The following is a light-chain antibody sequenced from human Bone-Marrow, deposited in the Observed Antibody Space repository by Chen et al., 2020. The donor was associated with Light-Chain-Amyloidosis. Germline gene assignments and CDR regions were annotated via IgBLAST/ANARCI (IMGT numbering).Light chain of an antibody. V-gene: IGLV3-21*02. Sequence: SYALTQPSSGSVAPGQTATIACGGNNIGSTSVHWYQQTPGQAPLLVVYDDSDRPSGIPERCSGSNSGNTATLTISRVEAGDEADYYCQVWDSSSDRPVFGGGTKLTVL. J-gene: IGLJ3*02. CDR1: NIGSTS. CDR2: DDS. CDR3: QVWDSSSDRPV.